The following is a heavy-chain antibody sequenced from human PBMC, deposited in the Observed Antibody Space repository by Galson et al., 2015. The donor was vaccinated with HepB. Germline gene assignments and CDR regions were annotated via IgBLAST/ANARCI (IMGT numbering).Heavy chain of an antibody. J-gene: IGHJ4*02. D-gene: IGHD3-3*01. CDR3: ARSSVDFWY. CDR1: GYRFSGYV. CDR2: VNPDTCNT. V-gene: IGHV1-18*01. Sequence: SVKVSCKASGYRFSGYVISWIRQAPGQGLEWMGWVNPDTCNTKYGHRFEGRVTMTADTSTSIAYMELRNLTSDDTAVYYCARSSVDFWYWGQGALVTVSS.